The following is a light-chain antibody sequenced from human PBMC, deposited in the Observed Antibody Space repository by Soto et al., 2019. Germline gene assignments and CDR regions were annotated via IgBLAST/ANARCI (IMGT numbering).Light chain of an antibody. CDR3: AAWDDRLNRLL. CDR1: NSNIGDNS. Sequence: QSVLTQPPSASGTPGQVFTISFSGSNSNIGDNSVNWYQQLPGTAPKLLIYSDNRRPSGVPDRFSGSKSGTSASLAISGLQSEDEAEYYCAAWDDRLNRLLFGGGTKLTVL. CDR2: SDN. V-gene: IGLV1-44*01. J-gene: IGLJ3*02.